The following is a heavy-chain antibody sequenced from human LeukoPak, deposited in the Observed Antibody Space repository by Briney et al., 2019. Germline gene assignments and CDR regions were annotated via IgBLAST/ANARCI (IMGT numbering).Heavy chain of an antibody. CDR3: ARDIFSETLGIAARDY. J-gene: IGHJ4*02. CDR1: GFTFSSYW. CDR2: IKQDGSEK. V-gene: IGHV3-7*03. Sequence: PGGSLRLSCAASGFTFSSYWMSWVRQAPGKGLEWVANIKQDGSEKYYVDSVKGRFTISRDNAKNSLYLQMNSLRAEDTALYYCARDIFSETLGIAARDYWGQGTLVTVSS. D-gene: IGHD6-13*01.